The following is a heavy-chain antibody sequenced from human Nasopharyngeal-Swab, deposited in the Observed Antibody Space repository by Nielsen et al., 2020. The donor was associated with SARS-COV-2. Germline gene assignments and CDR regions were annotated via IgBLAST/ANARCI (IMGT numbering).Heavy chain of an antibody. D-gene: IGHD5-18*01. Sequence: GESLKISCAASGFTFSSYWMSWVRQAPGKGLEWVANIKQDGSEKYYVDSVKGRFTISRDNAKNSLYLQMNSLRAEDTAVYYCAKDRDGYSYGTNAFDIWGQGTMVTVSS. CDR1: GFTFSSYW. J-gene: IGHJ3*02. CDR3: AKDRDGYSYGTNAFDI. CDR2: IKQDGSEK. V-gene: IGHV3-7*05.